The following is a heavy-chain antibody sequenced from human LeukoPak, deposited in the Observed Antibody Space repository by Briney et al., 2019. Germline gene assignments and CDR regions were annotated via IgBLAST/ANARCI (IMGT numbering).Heavy chain of an antibody. J-gene: IGHJ3*02. CDR2: VFHSGTT. Sequence: PSETLSLTCNVSGDSLTSHFWSWIRQTPEKGLEWIGYVFHSGTTNYSPSLKSRVTISLDTSKKEFYLRLASMTAADNAVYYCARRMATVTDAFDIWGRGTMVSVSS. V-gene: IGHV4-59*08. CDR1: GDSLTSHF. D-gene: IGHD5-24*01. CDR3: ARRMATVTDAFDI.